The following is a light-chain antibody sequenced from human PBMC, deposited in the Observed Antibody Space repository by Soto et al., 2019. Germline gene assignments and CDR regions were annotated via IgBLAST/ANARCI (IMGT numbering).Light chain of an antibody. Sequence: EIVLTQSPGTLSLSPGERATLSCRASQSVSSSYLAWYQQKPGQAPRLLIYGASIRATGIPDRFSGSGSGTDVTLTISRLEPEDAAVYYCQQFGGSPRPFGQGTRVEIK. CDR1: QSVSSSY. J-gene: IGKJ1*01. CDR3: QQFGGSPRP. CDR2: GAS. V-gene: IGKV3-20*01.